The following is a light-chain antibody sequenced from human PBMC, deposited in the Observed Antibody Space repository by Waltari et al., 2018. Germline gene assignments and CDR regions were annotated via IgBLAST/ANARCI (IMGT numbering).Light chain of an antibody. Sequence: QSALTQPASVSGSPGQSITISCTGTSSYVGGYNYVSWYQQHPGKAPKLIIYDVTNLPSGVSNRFSGSKSDNTASLTISGLQAEDEADYYCSSYTSSSTVIFGGGTKLTVL. J-gene: IGLJ2*01. V-gene: IGLV2-14*03. CDR1: SSYVGGYNY. CDR2: DVT. CDR3: SSYTSSSTVI.